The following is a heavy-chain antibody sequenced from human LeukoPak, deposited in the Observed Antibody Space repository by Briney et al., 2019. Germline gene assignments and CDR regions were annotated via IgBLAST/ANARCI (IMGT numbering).Heavy chain of an antibody. J-gene: IGHJ4*02. CDR3: ARRYRYGDYFRY. CDR1: GYSISSGFY. Sequence: PSETLSLTCTVSGYSISSGFYWGWIRQPPGKGLEWIGEINHSGSTNYNPSLKSRVTISVDTSKNQFSLKLSSVTAADTAVYYCARRYRYGDYFRYWGQGTLVTVSS. D-gene: IGHD4-17*01. CDR2: INHSGST. V-gene: IGHV4-38-2*02.